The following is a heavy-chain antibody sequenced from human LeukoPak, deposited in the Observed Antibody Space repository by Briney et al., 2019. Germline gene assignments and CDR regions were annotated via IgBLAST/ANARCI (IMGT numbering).Heavy chain of an antibody. V-gene: IGHV4-59*08. CDR2: IYYSGSTNSGST. D-gene: IGHD2/OR15-2a*01. CDR1: GGSISSYY. J-gene: IGHJ4*02. CDR3: ARRVIAATLDY. Sequence: SETLSLTCTVSGGSISSYYWNWIRQPPGKGLEWIGYIYYSGSTNSGSTNYNPSLKSRVTISVDTSKNQFSLKLSSVTAADTAIYYCARRVIAATLDYWGRGTLVTVSS.